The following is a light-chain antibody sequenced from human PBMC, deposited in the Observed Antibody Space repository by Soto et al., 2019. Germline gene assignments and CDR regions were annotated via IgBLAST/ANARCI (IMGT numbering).Light chain of an antibody. CDR1: SSDVGSYNL. CDR2: EGS. J-gene: IGLJ2*01. Sequence: QSALTQPASVSGSPGQSITISCTGTSSDVGSYNLVSWYQLHPGKAPKLMIYEGSKRPAGVSNRFSGSKSGNTASLTISGLQAEDEADYYCCSYALSTTWLFGGGTKLTVL. CDR3: CSYALSTTWL. V-gene: IGLV2-23*01.